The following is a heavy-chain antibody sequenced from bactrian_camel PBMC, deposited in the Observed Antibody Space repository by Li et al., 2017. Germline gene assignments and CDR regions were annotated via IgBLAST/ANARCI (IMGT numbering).Heavy chain of an antibody. CDR3: ATGYGGSWYWGLYEYNY. J-gene: IGHJ4*01. Sequence: QLVESGGGSVQAGGSLRLPCAASGFTFRSYYMTWVRQAPGKGLEWVSSMYSDASNTYYADFVKGRFTISRANTMNTAYLQMDSLKSEDTALYYCATGYGGSWYWGLYEYNYWGQGTQVTVS. V-gene: IGHV3-2*01. CDR2: MYSDASNT. D-gene: IGHD6*01. CDR1: GFTFRSYY.